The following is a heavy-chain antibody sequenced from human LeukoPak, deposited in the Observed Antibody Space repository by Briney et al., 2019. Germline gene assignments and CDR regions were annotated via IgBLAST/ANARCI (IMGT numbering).Heavy chain of an antibody. V-gene: IGHV3-33*01. J-gene: IGHJ4*02. D-gene: IGHD2-2*01. CDR1: GFTFSNYG. CDR2: IWHDGSNE. Sequence: GGSLRLSCAASGFTFSNYGMHWVRQAPGKGLEWVAVIWHDGSNEYYADSVKGRFTISRDNSKNTLYLQMNSLRAEDTAVYYCARGGRYCSSSSCHLGDYWGQGTLVTVSS. CDR3: ARGGRYCSSSSCHLGDY.